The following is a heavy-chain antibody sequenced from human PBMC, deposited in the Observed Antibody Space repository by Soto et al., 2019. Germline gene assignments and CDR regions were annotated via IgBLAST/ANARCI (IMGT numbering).Heavy chain of an antibody. J-gene: IGHJ4*02. CDR3: ARAGYSGSWFHY. CDR2: INAGNGNT. V-gene: IGHV1-3*01. Sequence: SVEVASKASGYTFSSSAMDGLLQTPGQRLEWMGWINAGNGNTKYSQKFQGRVTITRDTSASTAYMELSGLRSEDTAVYYCARAGYSGSWFHYWGQGTLVTVSS. CDR1: GYTFSSSA. D-gene: IGHD6-13*01.